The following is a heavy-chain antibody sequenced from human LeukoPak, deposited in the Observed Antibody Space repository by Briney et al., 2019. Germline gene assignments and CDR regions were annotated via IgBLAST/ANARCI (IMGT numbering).Heavy chain of an antibody. J-gene: IGHJ4*02. V-gene: IGHV4-39*01. CDR3: ASTTVVTHAH. CDR2: IYYSGST. CDR1: GGSISSSSYY. D-gene: IGHD4-23*01. Sequence: SETLSLTCTVSGGSISSSSYYWGWLRQPPGKGLEWIGSIYYSGSTYYNPSLKSRVTISVDTSKHQFSLNLSSVTAADTAVYYCASTTVVTHAHWGQGTLVTVSS.